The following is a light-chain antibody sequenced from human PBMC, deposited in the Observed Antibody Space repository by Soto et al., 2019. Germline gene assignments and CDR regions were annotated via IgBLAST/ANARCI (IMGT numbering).Light chain of an antibody. CDR2: DVS. V-gene: IGLV2-14*01. J-gene: IGLJ2*01. CDR3: SSFTSTSTLL. Sequence: QSALTQPASVSGSPGQSITISSTGTSSDIGAYNHVSWYQHHPGKAPKLIIYDVSNRPSGVSDRFSGSRSGDAASLTISGLQSEDEADYYCSSFTSTSTLLFGGGTKLTVL. CDR1: SSDIGAYNH.